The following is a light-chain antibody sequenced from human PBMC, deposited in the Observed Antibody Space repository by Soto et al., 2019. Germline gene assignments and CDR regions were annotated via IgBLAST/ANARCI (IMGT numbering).Light chain of an antibody. CDR1: QSVFSNSNNKKY. V-gene: IGKV4-1*01. Sequence: DVVMTQSADTLSVSLGERATVNYKSSQSVFSNSNNKKYLAWYQQKPGQPPKLLIHWASIRESGVPDRFSGSGSGTDFTLTINSLQAEDVAVYYCQQYYSTPWTFGQGTKVDI. J-gene: IGKJ1*01. CDR2: WAS. CDR3: QQYYSTPWT.